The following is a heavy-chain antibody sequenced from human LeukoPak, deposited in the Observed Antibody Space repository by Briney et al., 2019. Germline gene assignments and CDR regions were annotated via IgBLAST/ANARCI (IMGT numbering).Heavy chain of an antibody. Sequence: PGGSLRLSCAASGFTFNSYYMSWVRQAPGKGLEWVSGINWNGGSTGYADSVKGRFTISRDNAKNSLYLQMNSLRAEDTAVYYCARTPGLLVAGYSPKDAFDIWGQGTMVTVSS. CDR3: ARTPGLLVAGYSPKDAFDI. D-gene: IGHD6-13*01. V-gene: IGHV3-20*04. CDR2: INWNGGST. J-gene: IGHJ3*02. CDR1: GFTFNSYY.